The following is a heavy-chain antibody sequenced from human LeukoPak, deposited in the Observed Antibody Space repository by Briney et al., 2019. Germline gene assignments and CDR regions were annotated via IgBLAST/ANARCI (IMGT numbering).Heavy chain of an antibody. CDR3: ARHSGSGLIHP. V-gene: IGHV3-53*01. J-gene: IGHJ5*02. CDR2: IDNGGTT. CDR1: GFTISVNS. Sequence: GGSLRLSCAASGFTISVNSMIWVRQAPGKGLECVSIIDNGGTTYYPDSVKGRFTISRDNSENTLSLQMNSLRAEDTAFYYCARHSGSGLIHPWGQGTLVTVSS. D-gene: IGHD3-10*01.